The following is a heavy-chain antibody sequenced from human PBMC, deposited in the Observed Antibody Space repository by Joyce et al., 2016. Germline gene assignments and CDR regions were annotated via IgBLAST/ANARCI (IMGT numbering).Heavy chain of an antibody. CDR2: INRDDSRI. CDR1: GIIFSNKE. CDR3: TTPSCAN. Sequence: EVQLVESGGGLVQPGGSLRLSCAASGIIFSNKEMNWVRQAPGKGREWVSSINRDDSRIHYADSVRGRFTISRDNARNSLYLEMNSLRVEDTAIYYCTTPSCANWGQGSLVTVSS. V-gene: IGHV3-48*03. D-gene: IGHD2-2*01. J-gene: IGHJ4*02.